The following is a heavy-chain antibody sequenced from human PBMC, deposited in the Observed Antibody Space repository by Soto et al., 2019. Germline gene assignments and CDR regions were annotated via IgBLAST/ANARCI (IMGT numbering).Heavy chain of an antibody. D-gene: IGHD3-22*01. V-gene: IGHV3-74*01. CDR2: INSDGSST. CDR1: GFTFSSYW. CDR3: ARGGTSYYYDSSAHGANLDY. J-gene: IGHJ4*02. Sequence: EVQLVESGGGLVQPGGSLRLSCAASGFTFSSYWMHWVRQAPGKGLVWVSRINSDGSSTNYADSVKGRFTISRDNAKNTLYLKMNSLRAEDRAVYYCARGGTSYYYDSSAHGANLDYWGQGPLVPVSS.